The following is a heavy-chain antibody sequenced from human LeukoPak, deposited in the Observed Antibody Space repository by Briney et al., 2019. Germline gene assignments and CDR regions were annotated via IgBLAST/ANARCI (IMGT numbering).Heavy chain of an antibody. CDR3: TTGQYYDSSGYYYDAFDI. D-gene: IGHD3-22*01. V-gene: IGHV3-49*03. J-gene: IGHJ3*02. CDR1: GFTFGDYA. CDR2: IRSKAYGGTT. Sequence: GESLRLSCTASGFTFGDYAISWFRQAPGKVLEWVGFIRSKAYGGTTVYAAFVKGKVPISRHDSKSMYLLQMYSLKAEDTAVYYCTTGQYYDSSGYYYDAFDIWGQGTMVTVSS.